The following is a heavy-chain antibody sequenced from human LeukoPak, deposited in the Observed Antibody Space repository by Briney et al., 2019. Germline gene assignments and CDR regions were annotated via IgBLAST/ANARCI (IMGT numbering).Heavy chain of an antibody. V-gene: IGHV3-30*04. CDR1: GFTFSSYV. D-gene: IGHD1-26*01. J-gene: IGHJ4*02. Sequence: GGSLRPSCAASGFTFSSYVMHWVRQAPGKGLEWVAIISYDGSNEYYADSVKGRFTISRDISKNTLYLQMNSLRAADTAVYYCAREPGGELPDYWGQGTLVTVSS. CDR2: ISYDGSNE. CDR3: AREPGGELPDY.